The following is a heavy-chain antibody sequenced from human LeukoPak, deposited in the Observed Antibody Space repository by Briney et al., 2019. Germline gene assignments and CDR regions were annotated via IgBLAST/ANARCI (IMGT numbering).Heavy chain of an antibody. J-gene: IGHJ4*02. Sequence: PGGSLRLSCAASGFTFSSYSMNWVRQAPGKGLEWVSSISSSSSYIYYADSVKGRFTISRDNAKNSLYLQMNSLRVEDTAVYYCARGSRGYSGYLDQGRGPYYFDYWGQGTLVTVSS. D-gene: IGHD5-12*01. CDR1: GFTFSSYS. V-gene: IGHV3-21*01. CDR3: ARGSRGYSGYLDQGRGPYYFDY. CDR2: ISSSSSYI.